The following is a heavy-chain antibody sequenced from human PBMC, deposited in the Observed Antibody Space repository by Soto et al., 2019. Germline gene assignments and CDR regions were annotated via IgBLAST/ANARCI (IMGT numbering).Heavy chain of an antibody. CDR3: AFVLQGTKRSLSSDC. Sequence: PGGSLRLSCAASGFTFSSSAMSWVRQAPGKGLEWVSAISAGGSSTNYADSVKGRFTLSRDNSKNTLYLQMNSLRAEDTAVYYCAFVLQGTKRSLSSDCWGQGTLVT. V-gene: IGHV3-23*01. CDR2: ISAGGSST. J-gene: IGHJ4*02. D-gene: IGHD1-7*01. CDR1: GFTFSSSA.